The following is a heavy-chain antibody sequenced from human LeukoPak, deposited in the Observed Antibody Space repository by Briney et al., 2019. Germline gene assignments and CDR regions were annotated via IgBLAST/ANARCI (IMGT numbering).Heavy chain of an antibody. J-gene: IGHJ4*02. D-gene: IGHD3-9*01. V-gene: IGHV3-11*06. CDR2: ISSSSYT. Sequence: GGSLRLSCAASGFTFSDYYMSWIRQAPGKGLEWVSYISSSSYTNYADSVKGRFTISRDNAKNSLYLQMNSLRAEDTAVYYCARTYYDILLLDYWGQGTLVTVSS. CDR3: ARTYYDILLLDY. CDR1: GFTFSDYY.